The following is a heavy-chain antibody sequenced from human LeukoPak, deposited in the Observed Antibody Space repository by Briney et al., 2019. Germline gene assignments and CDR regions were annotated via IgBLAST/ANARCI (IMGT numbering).Heavy chain of an antibody. Sequence: RASVKVSCKVSGYSFTSYTMNWVRQAPGQGLEWMGWINTNTGNPTYAQGFTGRFVFSLDTSVSTAYLQISSLKAEDTAVYYCARDGFAYCGGDCYSSQNYYYHGMDVWGQGTTVTVSS. CDR2: INTNTGNP. CDR3: ARDGFAYCGGDCYSSQNYYYHGMDV. J-gene: IGHJ6*02. D-gene: IGHD2-21*02. CDR1: GYSFTSYT. V-gene: IGHV7-4-1*02.